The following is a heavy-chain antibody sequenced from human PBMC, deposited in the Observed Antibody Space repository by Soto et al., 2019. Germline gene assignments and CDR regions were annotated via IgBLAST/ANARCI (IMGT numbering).Heavy chain of an antibody. CDR2: IKSKTDGGTT. J-gene: IGHJ5*02. D-gene: IGHD3-9*01. Sequence: EVQVVESGGGLVQPGGSPRHSCAASGFTFSNAWMSWVRQAPGKGLEWVGRIKSKTDGGTTDYAAPVKGRFTISRDDSKNTLYLQMNSLKTEDTAVYYCTTDELVEVGWFDPWGQGTLVTVSS. V-gene: IGHV3-15*01. CDR3: TTDELVEVGWFDP. CDR1: GFTFSNAW.